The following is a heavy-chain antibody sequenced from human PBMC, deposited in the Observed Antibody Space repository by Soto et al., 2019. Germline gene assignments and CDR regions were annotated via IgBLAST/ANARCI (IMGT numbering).Heavy chain of an antibody. J-gene: IGHJ4*02. CDR1: GFTFNRYS. V-gene: IGHV3-48*02. CDR2: ISSSSSTI. D-gene: IGHD2-21*02. Sequence: PGGSLRLSCAASGFTFNRYSMNWVRQAPGKGLEWVSYISSSSSTIYYADSVKGRFTISRDNAKNSLYLQMNSLRDEDTAVFYCARSFGDCEFSDVRGQGSLVPVSA. CDR3: ARSFGDCEFSDV.